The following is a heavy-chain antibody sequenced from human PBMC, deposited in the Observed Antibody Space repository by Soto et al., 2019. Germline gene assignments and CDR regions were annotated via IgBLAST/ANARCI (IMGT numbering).Heavy chain of an antibody. D-gene: IGHD2-15*01. CDR2: ILPIMGSV. J-gene: IGHJ4*02. CDR3: ARIPRYSYPTSDHLDN. Sequence: QVHLVQSGSEVKKPGSSVTVSCKASGGTFNTYTFSWVRQAPGQGLEWMGSILPIMGSVNYAHDFRGRLSITADPSTPTAYMELTSLTSHDTAIYYCARIPRYSYPTSDHLDNWGQGTLVTVSS. CDR1: GGTFNTYT. V-gene: IGHV1-69*01.